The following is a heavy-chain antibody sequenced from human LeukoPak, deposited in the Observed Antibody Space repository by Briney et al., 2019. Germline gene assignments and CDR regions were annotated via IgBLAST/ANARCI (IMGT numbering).Heavy chain of an antibody. V-gene: IGHV4-59*01. D-gene: IGHD4-17*01. CDR2: IYYSGST. J-gene: IGHJ6*02. Sequence: PSETLSLTCTVSGGSISSYYWSWIRQPPGKGLEWIGYIYYSGSTNYNPSLKSRVTISVDTSKNQFSLKLSSVTAADTAVYYCARDKGRWAGMDVWGQGTTVTVSS. CDR1: GGSISSYY. CDR3: ARDKGRWAGMDV.